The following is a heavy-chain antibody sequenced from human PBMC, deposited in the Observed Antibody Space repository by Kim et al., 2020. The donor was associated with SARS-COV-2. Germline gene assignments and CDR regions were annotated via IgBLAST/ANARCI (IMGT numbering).Heavy chain of an antibody. Sequence: GGSLRLSCAASGFTFSSYGMHWVRQAPGKGLEWVAVIWYDGSNKYYADSVKGRFTISSDNSKNTLYLQMNSLRAEDPAGYYCASDHGVNYYDSSGYTYWGQGALVTVSS. CDR1: GFTFSSYG. J-gene: IGHJ4*02. D-gene: IGHD3-22*01. CDR3: ASDHGVNYYDSSGYTY. CDR2: IWYDGSNK. V-gene: IGHV3-33*01.